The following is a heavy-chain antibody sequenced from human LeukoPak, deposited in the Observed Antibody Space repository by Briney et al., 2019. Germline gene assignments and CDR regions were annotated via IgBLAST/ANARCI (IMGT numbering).Heavy chain of an antibody. V-gene: IGHV4-34*01. CDR3: ARQLRDTAMVFDY. CDR2: INHSGST. CDR1: GFTFSSYA. D-gene: IGHD5-18*01. J-gene: IGHJ4*02. Sequence: PGGSLRLSCAASGFTFSSYAMSWIRQPPGKGLEWIGEINHSGSTNYNPSLKSRVTISVDTSKNQFSLKLSSVTAADTAVYYCARQLRDTAMVFDYWGQGTLVTVSS.